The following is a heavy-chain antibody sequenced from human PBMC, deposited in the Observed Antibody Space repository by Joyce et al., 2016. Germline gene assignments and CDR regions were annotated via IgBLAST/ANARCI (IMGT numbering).Heavy chain of an antibody. Sequence: QVQLVESGGGVGQPGRSLTLSCAASGFSFSQFSMVWIRQAPGKGLEWAAGISSDGSNKYYADSAKGRFIISRDKSKNTLNLQMTGLRSDDTGVYYCARGTTVTRMGNWFDPWGQGTLVTVSS. J-gene: IGHJ5*02. CDR3: ARGTTVTRMGNWFDP. D-gene: IGHD4-17*01. CDR2: ISSDGSNK. V-gene: IGHV3-30-3*01. CDR1: GFSFSQFS.